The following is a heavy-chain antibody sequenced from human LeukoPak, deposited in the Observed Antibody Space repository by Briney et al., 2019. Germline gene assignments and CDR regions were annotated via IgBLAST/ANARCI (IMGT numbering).Heavy chain of an antibody. Sequence: SETLSLTCTVSGGSISSYYWSWIRQPPGKGLEWIGYIYYSGSTNYNLSLKSRVTISVDTSKNQFSLKLSSVTAADTAVYYCASFPYYYDSSGGDAFDIWGQGTMVTVSS. V-gene: IGHV4-59*08. CDR2: IYYSGST. CDR1: GGSISSYY. J-gene: IGHJ3*02. D-gene: IGHD3-22*01. CDR3: ASFPYYYDSSGGDAFDI.